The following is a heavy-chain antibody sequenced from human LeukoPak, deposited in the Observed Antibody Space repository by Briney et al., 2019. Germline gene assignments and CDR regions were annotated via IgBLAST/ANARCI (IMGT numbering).Heavy chain of an antibody. CDR3: ARGASPVEGFDRFPPEVVISDY. Sequence: GGSLRLSCAASGFTFSSYSMNWVRQAPGKGLEWVSSISSSSSTIYYADSVKGRFTISRDNAKNSLYLQMNSLRDEDTAVYYCARGASPVEGFDRFPPEVVISDYWGQGTLVTVSS. CDR2: ISSSSSTI. D-gene: IGHD3-22*01. V-gene: IGHV3-48*02. J-gene: IGHJ4*02. CDR1: GFTFSSYS.